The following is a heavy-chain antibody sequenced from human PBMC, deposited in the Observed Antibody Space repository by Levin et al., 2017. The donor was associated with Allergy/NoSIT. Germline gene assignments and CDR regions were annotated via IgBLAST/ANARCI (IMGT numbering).Heavy chain of an antibody. CDR2: ISYDGSNK. CDR1: GFTFSSYG. J-gene: IGHJ4*02. Sequence: SGGSLRLSCAASGFTFSSYGMHWVRQAPGKGLEWVAVISYDGSNKYYADSVKGRFTISRDNSKNTLYLQMNSLRAEDTAVYYCANYGSGSLDFDYWGQGTLVTVSS. CDR3: ANYGSGSLDFDY. D-gene: IGHD3-10*01. V-gene: IGHV3-30*18.